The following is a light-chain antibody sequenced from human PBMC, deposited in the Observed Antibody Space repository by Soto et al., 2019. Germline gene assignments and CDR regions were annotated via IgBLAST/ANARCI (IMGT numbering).Light chain of an antibody. CDR2: DVS. CDR1: SSDVGGYNH. V-gene: IGLV2-14*01. J-gene: IGLJ2*01. Sequence: QSALTQPASVSGSPGQSITISCTGTSSDVGGYNHVSWYQQHPGKAPKLMIYDVSNRPSGVSNRFSGSKSGNTASLTISGLQAEDEDEYYCNSYTSSNTLVFGGGTKLTVL. CDR3: NSYTSSNTLV.